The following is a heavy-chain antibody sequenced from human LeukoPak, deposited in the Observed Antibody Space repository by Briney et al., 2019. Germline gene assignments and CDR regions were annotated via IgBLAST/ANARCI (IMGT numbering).Heavy chain of an antibody. V-gene: IGHV3-30-3*01. Sequence: QSGGSLRLSCAASGFTFSSYAMHWVRQAPGKGLEWVAVISYDGSNKYYADSMKGRFTISRDNSKNTLYLQMNSLRAEDTAVYYCARAIPAAIVSSSDYWGQGTLVTVSS. CDR1: GFTFSSYA. D-gene: IGHD2-2*01. CDR3: ARAIPAAIVSSSDY. J-gene: IGHJ4*02. CDR2: ISYDGSNK.